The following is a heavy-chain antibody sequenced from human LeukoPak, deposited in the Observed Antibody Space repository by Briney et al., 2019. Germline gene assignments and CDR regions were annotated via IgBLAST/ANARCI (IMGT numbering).Heavy chain of an antibody. V-gene: IGHV3-23*01. CDR1: GFTFSSYA. CDR2: ISGSGGST. Sequence: GGSLRLSCAASGFTFSSYAMSWVRQAPGKGLEWVSAISGSGGSTYYADSVKGRFTISRDNSKNTLYLQVNSLRAEDTAVHYCAKDREWLAYYFDYWGQGTLGTVSS. D-gene: IGHD6-19*01. J-gene: IGHJ4*02. CDR3: AKDREWLAYYFDY.